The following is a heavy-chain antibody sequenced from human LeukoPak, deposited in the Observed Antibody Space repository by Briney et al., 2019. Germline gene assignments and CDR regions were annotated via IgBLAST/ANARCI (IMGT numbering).Heavy chain of an antibody. D-gene: IGHD4-23*01. CDR3: ARAKRETVVTTDY. CDR1: GFTFSSYG. CDR2: INSDGSST. Sequence: GGSLRLSCAASGFTFSSYGMSWVRQAPGKGLEWVSRINSDGSSTSYADSVKGRFTISRDNAKNTLYLQMNSLRAEDTAVYYCARAKRETVVTTDYWGQGTLVTVSS. V-gene: IGHV3-74*01. J-gene: IGHJ4*02.